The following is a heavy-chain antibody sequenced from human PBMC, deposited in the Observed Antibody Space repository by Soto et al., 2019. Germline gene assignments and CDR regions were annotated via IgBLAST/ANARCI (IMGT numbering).Heavy chain of an antibody. J-gene: IGHJ6*02. V-gene: IGHV3-73*01. D-gene: IGHD3-10*01. CDR3: TRHSSVPYGSGSPFSGMDV. Sequence: PGGSLRLSCAASGFTFSGSAMHWVRQASGKGLEWVGRIRSKANSYATAYAASVKGRFTISRDDSKNTAYLQMNSLKTEDTAVYYCTRHSSVPYGSGSPFSGMDVWGQGTTVTVSS. CDR1: GFTFSGSA. CDR2: IRSKANSYAT.